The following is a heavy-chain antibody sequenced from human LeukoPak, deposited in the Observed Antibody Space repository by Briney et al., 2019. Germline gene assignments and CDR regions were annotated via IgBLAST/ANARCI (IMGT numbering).Heavy chain of an antibody. CDR3: ARENWGTLDY. J-gene: IGHJ4*02. CDR2: IKQNGEAN. Sequence: GGSLRLSCVVSGFKGYWMAWVRQAPGKGLEWLANIKQNGEANQYADSVMGRFTVSRDNAKNSLFLQMDSLRVEDTAVYYYARENWGTLDYWGQGALVTVSS. D-gene: IGHD7-27*01. CDR1: GFKGYW. V-gene: IGHV3-7*01.